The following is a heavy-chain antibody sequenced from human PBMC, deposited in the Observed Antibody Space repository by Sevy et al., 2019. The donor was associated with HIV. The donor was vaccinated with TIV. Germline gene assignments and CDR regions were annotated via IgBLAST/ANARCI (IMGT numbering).Heavy chain of an antibody. Sequence: GGSLRLSCAASGCRFSDYAMHWVRQAPGKGLEWVSGIRWNSVSLEYADSVKGRFTISRDNAKNSLYLQMNRLRSEDTALYYCAKDNRPATMSNSSYYYYYGMDVWCQGTTVTVSS. V-gene: IGHV3-9*01. CDR1: GCRFSDYA. D-gene: IGHD6-6*01. J-gene: IGHJ6*02. CDR3: AKDNRPATMSNSSYYYYYGMDV. CDR2: IRWNSVSL.